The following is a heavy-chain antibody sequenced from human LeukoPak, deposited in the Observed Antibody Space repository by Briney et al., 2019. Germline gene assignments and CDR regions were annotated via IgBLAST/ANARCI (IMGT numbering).Heavy chain of an antibody. CDR3: ARGWSAAAGTWWFDP. Sequence: SETLSLTCTVSGGSISSYYWSWIRQPPGKGLEWTGYIYYSGSTNYNPSLKGRVTISVDTSKNQFSLKLSSVTAADTAVYYCARGWSAAAGTWWFDPWGQGTLVTVSS. D-gene: IGHD6-13*01. V-gene: IGHV4-59*01. CDR2: IYYSGST. CDR1: GGSISSYY. J-gene: IGHJ5*02.